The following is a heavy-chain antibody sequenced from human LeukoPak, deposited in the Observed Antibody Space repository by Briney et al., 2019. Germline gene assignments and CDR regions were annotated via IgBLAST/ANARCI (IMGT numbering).Heavy chain of an antibody. J-gene: IGHJ4*02. Sequence: PSETLSLTCAVYGGSFSGYYWSWIRQSPGKGLEWIGEVNHSGSTNYNPSLKSRVTISVDTSKNQFSLRLHSVTAADTAVYYCARDRSYYSDTGTDYWGQGALVTVSS. CDR3: ARDRSYYSDTGTDY. V-gene: IGHV4-34*01. D-gene: IGHD3-22*01. CDR1: GGSFSGYY. CDR2: VNHSGST.